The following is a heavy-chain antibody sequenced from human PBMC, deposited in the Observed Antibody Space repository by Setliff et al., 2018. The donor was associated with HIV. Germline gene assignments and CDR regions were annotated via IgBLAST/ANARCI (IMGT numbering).Heavy chain of an antibody. CDR1: GFGFSVYG. V-gene: IGHV3-33*01. J-gene: IGHJ4*02. Sequence: LRLSCEVFGFGFSVYGFHWVRQAPGKGLEWVAVIWYDGGKKEYGDSVKGRFTISRDDSKNTLYLQMNSLRAEDTAVYYCARDSRTGYFDSWGQGTLVTVSS. D-gene: IGHD2-2*01. CDR3: ARDSRTGYFDS. CDR2: IWYDGGKK.